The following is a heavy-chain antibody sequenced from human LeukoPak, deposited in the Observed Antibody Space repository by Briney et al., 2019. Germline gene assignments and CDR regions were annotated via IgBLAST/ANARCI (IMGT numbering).Heavy chain of an antibody. CDR1: GGSFSGYY. CDR3: AREECSSTSCYMGNDAFDI. V-gene: IGHV4-34*01. J-gene: IGHJ3*02. Sequence: SETLSLTCAVYGGSFSGYYWSWIRQPPGKGQEWIGEINHSGSTNYNPSLKSRVTISVDTSKNQFSLKLSSVTAADTAVYYCAREECSSTSCYMGNDAFDIWGQGTMVTVSS. CDR2: INHSGST. D-gene: IGHD2-2*02.